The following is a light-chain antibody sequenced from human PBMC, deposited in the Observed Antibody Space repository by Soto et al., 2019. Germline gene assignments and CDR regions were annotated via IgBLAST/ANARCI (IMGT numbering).Light chain of an antibody. CDR2: SDN. CDR3: AAWDDSLNGYV. Sequence: QSVLTQSPSASGTPGQRVTISCSGSSSNIGSNTVNWYHQLPGTAPKLLIYSDNQRPSGVPDRFSGSKSGTSASLAISGLQSEDDADYYCAAWDDSLNGYVFASGTKVTVL. J-gene: IGLJ1*01. CDR1: SSNIGSNT. V-gene: IGLV1-44*01.